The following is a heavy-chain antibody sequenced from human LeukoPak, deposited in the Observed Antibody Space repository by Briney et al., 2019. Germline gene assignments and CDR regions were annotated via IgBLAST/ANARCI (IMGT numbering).Heavy chain of an antibody. CDR2: TYYRSKWYN. CDR3: ARGINSAFDI. D-gene: IGHD2-15*01. Sequence: SQTLSLTCVISGDSFSSNGVAWNWIRQSPSRGLEWLGRTYYRSKWYNDYVVSVKCRITINPDTSKNQFSLHLNSVTPEDTAVYYCARGINSAFDIWGQGTLVTVSS. J-gene: IGHJ3*02. CDR1: GDSFSSNGVA. V-gene: IGHV6-1*01.